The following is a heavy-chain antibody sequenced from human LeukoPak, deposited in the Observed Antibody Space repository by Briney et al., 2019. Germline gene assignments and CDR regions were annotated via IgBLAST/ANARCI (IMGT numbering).Heavy chain of an antibody. Sequence: ASVKVSCKASGYTFTSYGISWVRQAPGQGLEWMGWISAYNGNTNYAQKLQGRVTMTTDTSTSTACMELRSLRSDDTAVYYCARDGMTTVTTRAFDIWGQGTMVTVSS. V-gene: IGHV1-18*01. CDR1: GYTFTSYG. J-gene: IGHJ3*02. D-gene: IGHD4-11*01. CDR2: ISAYNGNT. CDR3: ARDGMTTVTTRAFDI.